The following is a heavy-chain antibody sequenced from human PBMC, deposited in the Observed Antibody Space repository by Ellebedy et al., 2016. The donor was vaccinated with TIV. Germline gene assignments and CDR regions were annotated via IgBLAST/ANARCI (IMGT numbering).Heavy chain of an antibody. V-gene: IGHV3-33*01. CDR2: IWSDGSEE. Sequence: GESLKISCAPSGFIFSHYHMHWVRQAPGKGLEWVALIWSDGSEEYYAASVKGRFTISRDNSMTTLYLEMNSLRAEDTAVYYCARDLDKSSCWYGGAAYWGQGTLVTVSS. CDR3: ARDLDKSSCWYGGAAY. CDR1: GFIFSHYH. D-gene: IGHD6-19*01. J-gene: IGHJ4*02.